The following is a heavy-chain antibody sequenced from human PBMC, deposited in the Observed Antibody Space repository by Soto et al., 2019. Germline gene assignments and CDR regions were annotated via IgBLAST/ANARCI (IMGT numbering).Heavy chain of an antibody. CDR3: ATSFGSGSRAFDY. D-gene: IGHD3-10*01. Sequence: QVQLVQSGAEVKKPGSSVKFSCKASGDTFNFYTINWVRQAPGLGLEWMGRFNPILSFSNSALKFQGRVTLTADKSTSTAYMVLSSLRSEDTAIYYCATSFGSGSRAFDYWGQGALVIVSS. V-gene: IGHV1-69*02. CDR2: FNPILSFS. J-gene: IGHJ4*02. CDR1: GDTFNFYT.